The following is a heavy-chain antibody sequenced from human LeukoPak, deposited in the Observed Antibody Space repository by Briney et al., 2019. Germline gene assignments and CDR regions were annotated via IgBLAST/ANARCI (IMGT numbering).Heavy chain of an antibody. Sequence: PSETLSLTCTVSSDSISNSAYHWGWIRQPPGRGLEWIGEINHSGSTNYNPSLKSRVTISVDTSKNQFSLKLSSVTAADTAVYYCSRARPYYDFWSGQRHYYYGMDVWGQGTTVTVSS. D-gene: IGHD3-3*01. CDR1: SDSISNSAYH. V-gene: IGHV4-39*07. CDR2: INHSGST. J-gene: IGHJ6*02. CDR3: SRARPYYDFWSGQRHYYYGMDV.